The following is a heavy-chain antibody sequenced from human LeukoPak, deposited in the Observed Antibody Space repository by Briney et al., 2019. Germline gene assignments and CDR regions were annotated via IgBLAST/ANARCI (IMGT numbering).Heavy chain of an antibody. CDR2: VSSDGSST. CDR3: ATLAAADTDY. Sequence: PGGSLRLSCAASGFSFSIYWMHWVRQAPGKGLAWVSRVSSDGSSTSYADSMKGRFTISRDNARNTLFLQMNSLRAEDTAVYYCATLAAADTDYWGQGTLVTVSS. J-gene: IGHJ4*02. CDR1: GFSFSIYW. D-gene: IGHD6-13*01. V-gene: IGHV3-74*01.